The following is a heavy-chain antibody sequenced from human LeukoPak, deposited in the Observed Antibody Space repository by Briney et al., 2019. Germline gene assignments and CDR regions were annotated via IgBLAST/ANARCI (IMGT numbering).Heavy chain of an antibody. Sequence: SETLSLTCNVSGDSISSDYWSWIRQPPGKGLEWIGHIYYSGSTNYNPSLKSRVTISVDASKNHFSLKVSSVTAADTAVYYCASLRDGYPFDYWGQGTLVTVSS. CDR3: ASLRDGYPFDY. V-gene: IGHV4-59*01. CDR2: IYYSGST. CDR1: GDSISSDY. J-gene: IGHJ4*02. D-gene: IGHD5-24*01.